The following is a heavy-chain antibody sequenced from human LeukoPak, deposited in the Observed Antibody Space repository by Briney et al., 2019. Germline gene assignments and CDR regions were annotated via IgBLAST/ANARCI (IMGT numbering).Heavy chain of an antibody. CDR2: IIPIFGTA. Sequence: SVKVSCKASGGTFSSYAISWVRQAPGQGLEWMGGIIPIFGTANYAQKFQGRVTITADESTSTAYMELSSLRSEDTAVYYCATNGGYSYGYYYYYMDVWGKGTTVTISS. D-gene: IGHD5-18*01. CDR1: GGTFSSYA. J-gene: IGHJ6*03. CDR3: ATNGGYSYGYYYYYMDV. V-gene: IGHV1-69*01.